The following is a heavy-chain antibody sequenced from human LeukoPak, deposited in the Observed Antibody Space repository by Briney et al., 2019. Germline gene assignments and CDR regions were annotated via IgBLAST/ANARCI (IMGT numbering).Heavy chain of an antibody. CDR3: ARVKVDTPSSPIDY. CDR2: IWYDGTNK. D-gene: IGHD5-18*01. J-gene: IGHJ4*02. Sequence: GALRLSCAASGFTFSDYGMHWVRQAPGKGLEWVAVIWYDGTNKNYADSVKGRFTISRDNSKNTLYLQMNSLRVEDTAVYYCARVKVDTPSSPIDYWGQGTLVTVSS. V-gene: IGHV3-33*01. CDR1: GFTFSDYG.